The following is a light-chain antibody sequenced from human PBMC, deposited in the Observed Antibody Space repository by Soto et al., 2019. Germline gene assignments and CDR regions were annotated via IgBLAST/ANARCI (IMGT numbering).Light chain of an antibody. CDR3: QQYNSYSALT. Sequence: DIQMTPSPSTLSASVGDRVTIPCRASQSISSWLAWYQQKPGKAPKLLIYDASSLESGVPSRFSGSGSGTEFTLTISSLQPNDFATYYCQQYNSYSALTFGGGTKVEIK. J-gene: IGKJ4*01. CDR2: DAS. V-gene: IGKV1-5*01. CDR1: QSISSW.